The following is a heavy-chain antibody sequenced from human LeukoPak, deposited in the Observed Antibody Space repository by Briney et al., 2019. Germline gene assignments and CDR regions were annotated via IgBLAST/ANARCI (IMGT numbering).Heavy chain of an antibody. CDR1: GFTFSNYV. CDR2: ISGSGGNT. V-gene: IGHV3-23*01. CDR3: AKQASPSFAGH. J-gene: IGHJ4*02. Sequence: GGSLRLSCSASGFTFSNYVMSWVRQAPGKGLEWVSAISGSGGNTYYADSVKGRFTISRDNSKNTLYLQMNSLRAEDTAIYYCAKQASPSFAGHWGQGTLVTVSS.